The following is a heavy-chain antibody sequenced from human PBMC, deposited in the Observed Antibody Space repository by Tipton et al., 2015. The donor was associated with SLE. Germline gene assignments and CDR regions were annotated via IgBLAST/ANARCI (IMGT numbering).Heavy chain of an antibody. D-gene: IGHD2-2*01. V-gene: IGHV3-53*05. Sequence: SPRLSCAATGFSVSSYYMTWVRQAPGKGLEWVSLLYSGGSTYYTDSVQGRFTISTDNSKRTVFLQMNSLRVEDTAIYYCAKSGGYCSSNSCQRGLDVWGQGTTVTVSS. CDR1: GFSVSSYY. CDR2: LYSGGST. CDR3: AKSGGYCSSNSCQRGLDV. J-gene: IGHJ6*02.